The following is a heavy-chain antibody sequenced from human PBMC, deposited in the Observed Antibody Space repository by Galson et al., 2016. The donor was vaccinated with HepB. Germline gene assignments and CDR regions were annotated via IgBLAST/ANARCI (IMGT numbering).Heavy chain of an antibody. CDR2: INRYGATT. Sequence: SLRLSCAASGFFFSGRAMSWVRQAPGKGLEWVSGINRYGATTGYAASVKGRFTISRDNSNNTLYLQMNSLTTEDTAVYYRAGEDYSGGRGSPDDWGQGTPVTVSS. CDR3: AGEDYSGGRGSPDD. J-gene: IGHJ4*02. V-gene: IGHV3-23*01. D-gene: IGHD2-21*01. CDR1: GFFFSGRA.